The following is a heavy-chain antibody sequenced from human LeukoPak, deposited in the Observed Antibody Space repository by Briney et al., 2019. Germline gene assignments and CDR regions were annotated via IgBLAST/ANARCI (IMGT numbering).Heavy chain of an antibody. J-gene: IGHJ6*03. V-gene: IGHV4-34*01. CDR3: GRDGDYYGSGSYYNPPYYYYDMDV. CDR1: GGSFSGYY. Sequence: KSAETLSLTCAVYGGSFSGYYWSWIRQPPGKGLEWVGEINHSGGTTYNPSLKNRVTISVDTSKNQFSLKLSSVTAAYTAVYYCGRDGDYYGSGSYYNPPYYYYDMDVWGKGTTVTVSS. CDR2: INHSGGT. D-gene: IGHD3-10*01.